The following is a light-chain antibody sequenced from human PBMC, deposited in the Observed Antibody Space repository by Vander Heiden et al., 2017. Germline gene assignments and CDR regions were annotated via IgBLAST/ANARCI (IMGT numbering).Light chain of an antibody. V-gene: IGLV3-21*02. J-gene: IGLJ1*01. CDR3: QVSDIRSDQEV. Sequence: VSVAPGQTARITCGGNNIGSKSVHWYQQKPGQAPVLVVYDDSDRPSGIPERFSGSNSGNTATLTISRVEAGDEADDYWQVSDIRSDQEVFGTGTKVTVL. CDR2: DDS. CDR1: NIGSKS.